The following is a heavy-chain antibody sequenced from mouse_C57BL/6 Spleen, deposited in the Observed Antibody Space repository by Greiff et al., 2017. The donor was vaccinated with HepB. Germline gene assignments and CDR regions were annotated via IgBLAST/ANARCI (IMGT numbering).Heavy chain of an antibody. Sequence: VQLQQSGPGLVQPSQSLSITCTVSGFSLTSYGVHWVRQSPGKGLEWLGVIWRGGSTDYNAAFMSRLSITKDNSKRQVFFKMNSLQADDTAIYHCATAYYSNPEAMDYWGQGTSVTVSS. D-gene: IGHD2-5*01. J-gene: IGHJ4*01. CDR3: ATAYYSNPEAMDY. V-gene: IGHV2-5*01. CDR1: GFSLTSYG. CDR2: IWRGGST.